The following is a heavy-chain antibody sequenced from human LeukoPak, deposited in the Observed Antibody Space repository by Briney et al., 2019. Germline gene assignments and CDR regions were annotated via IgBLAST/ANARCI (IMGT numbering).Heavy chain of an antibody. J-gene: IGHJ4*02. Sequence: PGGSLRLSCAASGFTFSSYAMSRVRQAPGKGLEWVSGISGGGESTYYADSVKGRFTISRENSRNTLYLQINSLRDEDTAAYYCASQAKTGIYSCFVYWGQGILVTVSS. V-gene: IGHV3-23*01. CDR1: GFTFSSYA. CDR3: ASQAKTGIYSCFVY. CDR2: ISGGGEST. D-gene: IGHD1-26*01.